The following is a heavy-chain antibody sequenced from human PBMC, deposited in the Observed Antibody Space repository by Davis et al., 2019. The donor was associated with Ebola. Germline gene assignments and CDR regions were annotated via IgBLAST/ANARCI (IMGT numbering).Heavy chain of an antibody. J-gene: IGHJ6*04. CDR2: INHSGST. CDR3: TREPARAV. CDR1: GGSFSGYY. Sequence: SETLSLTCAVYGGSFSGYYWSWIRQPPGKGLEWIGEINHSGSTNYNPSLKSRVTISVDTSKNQFSLRLTSVTAADTAIYYCTREPARAVWGKGITVIVSS. V-gene: IGHV4-34*01.